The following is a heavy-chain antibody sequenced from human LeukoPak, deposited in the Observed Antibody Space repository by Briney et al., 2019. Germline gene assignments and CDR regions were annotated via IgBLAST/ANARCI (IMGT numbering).Heavy chain of an antibody. CDR3: ARGYSGSYRVDY. Sequence: GGSLRLSCAASGLTFSSYWMHWVRQAPGKGLVWVSRISSDGSSTTYADSVKGRFTISRDNAKNTLYLQMNSLRAEDTAVYYCARGYSGSYRVDYWGQGTLDTVSS. CDR1: GLTFSSYW. CDR2: ISSDGSST. V-gene: IGHV3-74*01. J-gene: IGHJ4*02. D-gene: IGHD1-26*01.